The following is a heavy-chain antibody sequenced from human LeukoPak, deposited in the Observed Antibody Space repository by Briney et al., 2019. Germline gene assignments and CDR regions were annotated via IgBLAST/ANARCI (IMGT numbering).Heavy chain of an antibody. Sequence: PSGTLSLTCAVSGASISSSYWWSWVRQPPGKGLEWIGEINHSGSTNYNPSLKSRVTISVDTSKNQFSLKLSSVTAADTAVYYCARGGSVADYWGQGTLVTVSS. V-gene: IGHV4-4*02. J-gene: IGHJ4*02. CDR2: INHSGST. CDR1: GASISSSYW. D-gene: IGHD3-10*01. CDR3: ARGGSVADY.